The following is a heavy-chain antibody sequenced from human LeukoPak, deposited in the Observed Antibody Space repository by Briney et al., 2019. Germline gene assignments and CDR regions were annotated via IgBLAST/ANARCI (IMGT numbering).Heavy chain of an antibody. J-gene: IGHJ4*02. CDR1: GFNFSSYA. D-gene: IGHD5-24*01. CDR2: ISYDGSNK. CDR3: ARDRVEMATLLWALFDY. V-gene: IGHV3-30*01. Sequence: GGSLRLSCAASGFNFSSYAMHWVRQAPGKGLEWVAVISYDGSNKYYADSVKGRFTISRDNSKNTLYLQMNSLRAEDTAVYYCARDRVEMATLLWALFDYWGQGTLVTVSS.